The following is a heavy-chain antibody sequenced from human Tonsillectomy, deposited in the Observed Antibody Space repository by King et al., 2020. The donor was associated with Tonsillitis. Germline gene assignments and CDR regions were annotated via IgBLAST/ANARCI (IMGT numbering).Heavy chain of an antibody. Sequence: EQLVQSGAEVKKPGASVKVSCKASGYTFTSYYMHWVRQAPGQGLEWMGIINPSGGSTSYAQKFQGRVTMTRDTSTSTVYMELSSLRSEDTAVYYCARGRGTMVRGLIRFSPINWFDPWGQGTLVTVSS. CDR1: GYTFTSYY. CDR3: ARGRGTMVRGLIRFSPINWFDP. D-gene: IGHD3-10*01. J-gene: IGHJ5*02. CDR2: INPSGGST. V-gene: IGHV1-46*03.